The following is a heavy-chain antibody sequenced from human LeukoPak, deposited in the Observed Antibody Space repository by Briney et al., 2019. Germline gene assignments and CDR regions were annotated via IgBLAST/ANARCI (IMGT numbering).Heavy chain of an antibody. J-gene: IGHJ5*02. D-gene: IGHD2-8*01. CDR1: GFTFSSYG. CDR3: AKDQYGP. V-gene: IGHV3-30*18. Sequence: PGGPLRLSCAASGFTFSSYGMHWVRQAPGKGLEWVAVISYDGSNKYYADSVKGRFTISRDNSKNTLYLQMNSLRAEDTAVYYCAKDQYGPWGQGTLVTVSS. CDR2: ISYDGSNK.